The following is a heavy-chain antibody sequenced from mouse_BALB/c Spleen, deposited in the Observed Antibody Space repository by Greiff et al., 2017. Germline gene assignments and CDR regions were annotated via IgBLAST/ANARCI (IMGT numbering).Heavy chain of an antibody. CDR2: ISYSSST. D-gene: IGHD1-1*01. J-gene: IGHJ4*01. Sequence: EVQLQQSGPGLVKPSQSLSLTCTVTGYSITSDYAWYWIRQFPGNILECMGNISYSSSTSYNPSLKSRIPITRDTAKNQFFLQLNTVTTEDTATYYCARNTLVARYSSMDYWGQGTSVTVSS. CDR3: ARNTLVARYSSMDY. CDR1: GYSITSDYA. V-gene: IGHV3-2*02.